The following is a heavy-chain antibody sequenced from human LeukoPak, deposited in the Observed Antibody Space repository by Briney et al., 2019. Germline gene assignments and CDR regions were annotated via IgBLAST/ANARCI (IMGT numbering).Heavy chain of an antibody. Sequence: PSETLSLTCAVYGGSFSGYYWSWIRQPPGKGLEWIGEINHSGSTNYNPSLKSRVTISVDTSKNQFSLKLSSVTAADTAVYYCARSMSVFQYGMDVWGQGTTVTVSS. CDR3: ARSMSVFQYGMDV. J-gene: IGHJ6*02. V-gene: IGHV4-34*01. CDR2: INHSGST. CDR1: GGSFSGYY. D-gene: IGHD2/OR15-2a*01.